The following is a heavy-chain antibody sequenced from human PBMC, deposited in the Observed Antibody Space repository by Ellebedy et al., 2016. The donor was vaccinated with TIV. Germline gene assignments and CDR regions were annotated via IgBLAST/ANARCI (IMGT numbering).Heavy chain of an antibody. CDR3: AKPTGSSSKYGFDV. CDR1: GLTFSSHP. D-gene: IGHD6-6*01. CDR2: ISGSGGSGGST. V-gene: IGHV3-23*01. Sequence: GESLKISCAASGLTFSSHPMSWVRQAPGKGLEWVSSISGSGGSGGSTFYADSVQCRFTISRDNSKHPLYLQMNSLRVEDTAVYICAKPTGSSSKYGFDVWGQGTTVTVSS. J-gene: IGHJ6*02.